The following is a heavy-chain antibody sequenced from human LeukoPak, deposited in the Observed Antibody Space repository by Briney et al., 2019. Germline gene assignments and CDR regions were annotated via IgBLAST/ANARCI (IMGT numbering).Heavy chain of an antibody. V-gene: IGHV1-2*06. CDR1: GYTFTGYY. CDR3: AGDLRPFRAAKNGINNWFDP. D-gene: IGHD2-15*01. CDR2: INPNSGGT. Sequence: GASVKVSCKASGYTFTGYYMHWVRQAPGQGLEWMGRINPNSGGTNYAQKFQGRVTMTRDTSISTAYMELSRLRSDDTAVYYCAGDLRPFRAAKNGINNWFDPWGQGTLVTVSS. J-gene: IGHJ5*02.